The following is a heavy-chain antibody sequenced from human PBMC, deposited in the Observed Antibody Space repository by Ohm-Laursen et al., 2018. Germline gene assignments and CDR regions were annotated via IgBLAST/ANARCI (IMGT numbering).Heavy chain of an antibody. V-gene: IGHV3-30*18. CDR1: GFTFSSYG. CDR3: AKDTLYYYDSSGYSPGHDYYYGMDV. CDR2: ISYEGSNK. D-gene: IGHD3-22*01. J-gene: IGHJ6*02. Sequence: SLRLSCSASGFTFSSYGMHWVRQAPGKGLEWVAVISYEGSNKYYADSVKGRFTISRDNSKNTLYLQMNSLRAEDTAVYYCAKDTLYYYDSSGYSPGHDYYYGMDVWGQGTTVTVSS.